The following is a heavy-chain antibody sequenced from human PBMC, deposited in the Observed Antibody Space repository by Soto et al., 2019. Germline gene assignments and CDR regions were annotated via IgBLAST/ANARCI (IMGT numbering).Heavy chain of an antibody. CDR1: GGSISSGGYY. D-gene: IGHD4-4*01. CDR3: ARRPTVTTGVYYYGMDV. Sequence: SETLSLTCTVSGGSISSGGYYWSWIRQHPGKGLEWIGYIYYSGSTYYNPSLKSRVTISVDTSKNQFSLKLSSVTAADTAVYYCARRPTVTTGVYYYGMDVWGQGTTVTVSS. J-gene: IGHJ6*02. V-gene: IGHV4-31*03. CDR2: IYYSGST.